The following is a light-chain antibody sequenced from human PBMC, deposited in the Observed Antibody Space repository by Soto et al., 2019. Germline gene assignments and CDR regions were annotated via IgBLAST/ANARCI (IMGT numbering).Light chain of an antibody. CDR1: QSINSD. CDR3: HQYNNWPPWT. CDR2: GAS. J-gene: IGKJ1*01. V-gene: IGKV3D-15*01. Sequence: EIVMTQSPATLSVSPGETTRLSCRASQSINSDVAWYQQKVGQTPRLLIHGASTRATGIAARFSGSGSGTEFTLTISGLQSEDFAVYYCHQYNNWPPWTFGQGTKVDIK.